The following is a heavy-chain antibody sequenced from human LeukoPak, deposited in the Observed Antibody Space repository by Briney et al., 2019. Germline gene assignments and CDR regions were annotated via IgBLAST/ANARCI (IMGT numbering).Heavy chain of an antibody. CDR2: IGGSGADT. V-gene: IGHV3-23*01. CDR1: GFSFSNYA. Sequence: GGSPRLSCAPSGFSFSNYAMSWVRQAPGKGLEWDSSIGGSGADTYYPDSVKGRFTISRDNSKNTLFLQMNSLKDEDTAVYYCVKRPGSSSSGTFEYWGQGTLVTVSS. CDR3: VKRPGSSSSGTFEY. D-gene: IGHD6-6*01. J-gene: IGHJ4*02.